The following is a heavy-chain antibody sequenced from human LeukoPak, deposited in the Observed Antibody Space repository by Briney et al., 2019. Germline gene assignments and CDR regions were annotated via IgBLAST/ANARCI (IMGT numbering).Heavy chain of an antibody. D-gene: IGHD5-18*01. CDR3: ARDRSYGSFDF. V-gene: IGHV3-20*01. CDR1: GFTFDDHG. CDR2: INWNGGST. Sequence: GGSLRLSCAASGFTFDDHGMNWVRQAPGKGLEWVSGINWNGGSTFYADSVKGRFTISRDNAKNALYLQMNSLTAEDTALYHCARDRSYGSFDFWGQGALVTVSS. J-gene: IGHJ4*02.